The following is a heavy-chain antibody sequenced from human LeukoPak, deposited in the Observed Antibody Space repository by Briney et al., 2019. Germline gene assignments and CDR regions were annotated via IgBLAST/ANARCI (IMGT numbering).Heavy chain of an antibody. V-gene: IGHV1-46*01. CDR2: INPSDGST. J-gene: IGHJ4*02. D-gene: IGHD3-3*01. CDR1: GYTFTSYY. Sequence: ASVKVSCKASGYTFTSYYMHWVRQAPGQGLEWMGIINPSDGSTSYAQKFQGRVTMTRDTPTSTVYMELSSLRSEDTAVYYCARSTIHETSHFDYWGQGTLVTVSS. CDR3: ARSTIHETSHFDY.